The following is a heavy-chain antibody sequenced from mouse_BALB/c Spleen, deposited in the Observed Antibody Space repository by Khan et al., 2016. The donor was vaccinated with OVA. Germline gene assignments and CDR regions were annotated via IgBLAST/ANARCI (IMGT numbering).Heavy chain of an antibody. V-gene: IGHV5-6-4*01. J-gene: IGHJ4*01. D-gene: IGHD2-4*01. Sequence: EVMLVESGGGLVKPGGSLKLSCAASGFTFSSYTMSWVRQTPEKRLEWVATISSGGSYTYYPDSVKGRFTISRDNAKNPLYLQMSSLKSEDPTMYFWTTQYDYDWNYYAMDYWGQGTSVTVSS. CDR1: GFTFSSYT. CDR2: ISSGGSYT. CDR3: TTQYDYDWNYYAMDY.